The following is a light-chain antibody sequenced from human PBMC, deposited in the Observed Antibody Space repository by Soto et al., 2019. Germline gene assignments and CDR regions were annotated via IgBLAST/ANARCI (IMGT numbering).Light chain of an antibody. CDR1: SSDIGNYNY. CDR2: EVS. CDR3: SSYTSTSSYV. J-gene: IGLJ1*01. Sequence: QSVLTQPASVSGSPGQSITISCTGTSSDIGNYNYVSWYQQHPGKAPKLMISEVSNRPSGVSNRFSGSKSGNTASLTISGLQAGDEADYYCSSYTSTSSYVFGGGTKVTVL. V-gene: IGLV2-14*01.